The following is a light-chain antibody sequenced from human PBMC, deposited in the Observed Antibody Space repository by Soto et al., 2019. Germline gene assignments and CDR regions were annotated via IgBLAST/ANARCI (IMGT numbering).Light chain of an antibody. V-gene: IGKV1-39*02. J-gene: IGKJ1*01. Sequence: DIQMTQSPSSLSASVGDRVIITCRASQSISNSLNWYQRKLGKVPKVLIYGASSLQSGVPSRFSGSGSGTDFTLTISSLQPEDFAMYYCQRYDSFRTFGQGTKVEI. CDR3: QRYDSFRT. CDR2: GAS. CDR1: QSISNS.